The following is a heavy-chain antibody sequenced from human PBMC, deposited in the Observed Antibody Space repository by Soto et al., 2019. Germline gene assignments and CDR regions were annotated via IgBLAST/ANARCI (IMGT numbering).Heavy chain of an antibody. CDR3: ARDLTYCISTSCYVAWFDP. D-gene: IGHD2-2*01. V-gene: IGHV1-18*01. CDR2: ISAYNGNT. CDR1: GYTFTSYG. J-gene: IGHJ5*02. Sequence: GASVKVSCKASGYTFTSYGISWVRQAPGQGLEWMGWISAYNGNTNYAQKLQGRVTMTTDTSTSTAYMELRSLRSDDTAVYYCARDLTYCISTSCYVAWFDPWGQGTLVTVSS.